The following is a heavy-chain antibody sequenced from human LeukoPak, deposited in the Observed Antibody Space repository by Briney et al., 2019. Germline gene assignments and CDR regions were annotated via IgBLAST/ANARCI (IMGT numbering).Heavy chain of an antibody. D-gene: IGHD5-12*01. CDR3: AKSVASDAY. J-gene: IGHJ4*02. Sequence: PGGSLRLSCAASGFTFSSYGMHWVRQAPGKGLEWVAVVSYDGSNKYYADSVKGRFTISRDNSKNTLYLQMNSLISEDTAVYYCAKSVASDAYWGQGTLVTVSS. CDR1: GFTFSSYG. V-gene: IGHV3-30*18. CDR2: VSYDGSNK.